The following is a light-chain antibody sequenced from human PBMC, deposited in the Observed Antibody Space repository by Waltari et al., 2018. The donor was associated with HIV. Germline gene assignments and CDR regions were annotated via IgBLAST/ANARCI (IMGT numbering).Light chain of an antibody. V-gene: IGLV2-23*02. CDR3: CSYARTSSHVV. CDR2: DVN. J-gene: IGLJ2*01. CDR1: SSDVGSYNL. Sequence: QSALTQPASVSGSPGQSITISCTGISSDVGSYNLVSWYQQHPGKAPKLMIYDVNKRPSGVSNRFSGSKSGSTASLTISGLQAEDEADYYCCSYARTSSHVVFGGGAKLTVL.